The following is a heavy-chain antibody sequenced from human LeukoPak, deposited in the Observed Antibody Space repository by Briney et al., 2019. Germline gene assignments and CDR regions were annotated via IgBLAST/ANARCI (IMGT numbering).Heavy chain of an antibody. D-gene: IGHD3-22*01. J-gene: IGHJ4*02. Sequence: ASVKVSCKASGYTFTSYGISWVRQAPGQGLEWMGWISAYNGNTNYAQKLQGRVTMTTDTSTSTAYMELRSLRPDDTAVYYCARPFSVLGYYYDSSGYYFYDYWGQGTLVTVSS. V-gene: IGHV1-18*01. CDR1: GYTFTSYG. CDR2: ISAYNGNT. CDR3: ARPFSVLGYYYDSSGYYFYDY.